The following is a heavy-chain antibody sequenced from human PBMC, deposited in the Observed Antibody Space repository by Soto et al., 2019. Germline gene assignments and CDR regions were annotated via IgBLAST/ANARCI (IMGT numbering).Heavy chain of an antibody. CDR1: GFTFSGSA. J-gene: IGHJ6*02. V-gene: IGHV3-73*01. CDR3: TRSPPSPYYYDSSGYPNYHYYRLDV. CDR2: IRSKANSYAT. Sequence: PGGSLRLSCAAFGFTFSGSAMHWVRQASGKGLEWVGRIRSKANSYATAYAASVKGRFTISRDDSKNTAYLQMNSLKTEDTAVYYCTRSPPSPYYYDSSGYPNYHYYRLDVWGQGTTVTVSS. D-gene: IGHD3-22*01.